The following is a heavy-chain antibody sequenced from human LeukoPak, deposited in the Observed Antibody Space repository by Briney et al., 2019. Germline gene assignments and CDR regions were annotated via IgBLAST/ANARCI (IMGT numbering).Heavy chain of an antibody. J-gene: IGHJ5*01. V-gene: IGHV3-23*01. CDR3: ATSRPVISPFAA. D-gene: IGHD4-11*01. CDR2: IFGSGGEI. CDR1: GFTFSTFA. Sequence: GGSLRLSCAASGFTFSTFAMLWVRQARGKGLEWVSSIFGSGGEIHYADSVRGRLTISRDNSKPTLSLQMNSLRAEDTAIYYCATSRPVISPFAASGPGTLVTVSP.